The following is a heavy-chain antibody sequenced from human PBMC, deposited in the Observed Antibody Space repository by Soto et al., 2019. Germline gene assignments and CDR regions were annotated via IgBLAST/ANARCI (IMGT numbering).Heavy chain of an antibody. J-gene: IGHJ4*02. D-gene: IGHD5-12*01. CDR3: AKDMGPFSAYPIDFDY. CDR2: ISWNSGSI. CDR1: GFSFDDYA. Sequence: SLRLSCAASGFSFDDYAMHWVRQAPEKGLEWVSGISWNSGSIGYADSVKGRFTISRDNAKNSLYLQMNSLRAEDTVLYYCAKDMGPFSAYPIDFDYWGQGTLVTVSS. V-gene: IGHV3-9*01.